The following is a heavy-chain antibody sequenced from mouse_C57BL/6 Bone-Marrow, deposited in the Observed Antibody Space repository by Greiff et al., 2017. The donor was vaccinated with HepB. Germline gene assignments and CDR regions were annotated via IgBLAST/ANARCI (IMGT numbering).Heavy chain of an antibody. V-gene: IGHV14-4*01. CDR1: GFNIKDDY. CDR2: IDPENGDT. Sequence: EVKVLESGAELVRPGASVKLSCTASGFNIKDDYMHWVKQRPEQGLEWIGWIDPENGDTEYASKFQGKATITADTSSNTAYLQLSSLTSEDTADYCGTTIAPAWFAYGDRGTLITVTA. CDR3: TTIAPAWFAY. J-gene: IGHJ3*01.